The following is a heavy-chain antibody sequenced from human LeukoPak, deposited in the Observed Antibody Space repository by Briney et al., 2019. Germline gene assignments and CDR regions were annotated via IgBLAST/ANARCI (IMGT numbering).Heavy chain of an antibody. D-gene: IGHD6-13*01. Sequence: GGSLRLSCAASGXTFSSFAVSWVRQAPGKGLEWVSAISASGGFTYYADSVKGRFTISRDNSKNTLYLQMNNLRADDTAVYYCANRYSSSRYFDYWGQGSLVTVSS. CDR1: GXTFSSFA. J-gene: IGHJ4*02. CDR2: ISASGGFT. V-gene: IGHV3-23*01. CDR3: ANRYSSSRYFDY.